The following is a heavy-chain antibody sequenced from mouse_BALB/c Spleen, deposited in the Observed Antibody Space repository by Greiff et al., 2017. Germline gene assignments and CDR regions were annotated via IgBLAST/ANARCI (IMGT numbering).Heavy chain of an antibody. J-gene: IGHJ2*01. CDR3: ARSYYGNYFDY. CDR1: GYTFTDYA. CDR2: ISTYYGNT. D-gene: IGHD2-10*01. Sequence: VQLQPSGPELVRPGVSVKISCKGSGYTFTDYAMHWVKQSHAKSLEWIGVISTYYGNTNYNQKFKGKATMTVDKSSSTAYMELARLTSEDSAIYYCARSYYGNYFDYWGQGTTRTVS. V-gene: IGHV1-67*01.